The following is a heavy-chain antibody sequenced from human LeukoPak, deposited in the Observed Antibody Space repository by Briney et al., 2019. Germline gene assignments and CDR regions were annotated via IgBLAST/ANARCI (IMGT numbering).Heavy chain of an antibody. CDR2: IYYTGST. D-gene: IGHD6-6*01. CDR3: ARTGGTSSPFFDY. J-gene: IGHJ4*02. Sequence: SETLSLTCTVSGGSISYWGWIRQPPGKGPEWVGTIYYTGSTYYNPSLKSRLTISVDTSKGQVSLQLSSVTAADTAVYYCARTGGTSSPFFDYWGQGTLVTVSS. V-gene: IGHV4-39*01. CDR1: GGSISY.